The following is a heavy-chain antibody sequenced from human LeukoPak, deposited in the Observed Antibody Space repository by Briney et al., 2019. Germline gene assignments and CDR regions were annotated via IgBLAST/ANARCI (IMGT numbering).Heavy chain of an antibody. CDR3: ARGPLRFLANDF. CDR2: INDSGNS. V-gene: IGHV4-34*01. D-gene: IGHD3-3*01. Sequence: SETLSLTCAFYGGSLSGSDWNWIRQPPGKGLEWIGEINDSGNSNYNPSLKSRVTISIDTSKKQFSLKLTSVTAADTAIYHCARGPLRFLANDFWGQGTLVTVSS. J-gene: IGHJ4*02. CDR1: GGSLSGSD.